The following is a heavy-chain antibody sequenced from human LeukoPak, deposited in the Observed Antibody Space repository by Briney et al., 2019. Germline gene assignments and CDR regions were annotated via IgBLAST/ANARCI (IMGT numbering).Heavy chain of an antibody. D-gene: IGHD3-22*01. J-gene: IGHJ4*02. Sequence: SETLSLTCTVSGGSISNYYWSWIRQPPGKGLEWIGYIYYSGSTNYNPSLKSRVTISVDTSKNQFSLKLSSVTAADTAVYYCARVYYDSSGYSFGYWGQGTLVAVSS. CDR1: GGSISNYY. V-gene: IGHV4-59*01. CDR2: IYYSGST. CDR3: ARVYYDSSGYSFGY.